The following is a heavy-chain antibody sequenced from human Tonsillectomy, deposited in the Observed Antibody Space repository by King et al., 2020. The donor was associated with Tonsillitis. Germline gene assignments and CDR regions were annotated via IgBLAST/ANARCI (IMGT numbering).Heavy chain of an antibody. CDR2: IKYDGSVK. J-gene: IGHJ4*02. CDR3: ARDEAELGYCSNDICPPDS. D-gene: IGHD2-8*01. V-gene: IGHV3-7*01. CDR1: GFTFSSYW. Sequence: VQLVESGGGLVQPGGSLRLSCAASGFTFSSYWMSWVRQAPGKGLEWVAGIKYDGSVKDYVDSVKGRFTISRDNAKTSLYLQMNSLRGEDTAVYFCARDEAELGYCSNDICPPDSWGQGTLVTVSS.